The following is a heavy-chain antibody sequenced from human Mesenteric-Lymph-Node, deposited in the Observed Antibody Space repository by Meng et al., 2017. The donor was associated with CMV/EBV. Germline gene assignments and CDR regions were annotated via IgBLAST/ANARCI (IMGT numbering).Heavy chain of an antibody. CDR1: GFTFTSSA. Sequence: SVKVSCKASGFTFTSSAVQWVRQARGPRLEWIGWIVVGNGNTNYAQKFQERVTITRDMSTSTAYMELSSLRSEDTAVYYCARPAAMVLNYYYYGMDVWGQGTTVTVSS. CDR3: ARPAAMVLNYYYYGMDV. CDR2: IVVGNGNT. J-gene: IGHJ6*02. D-gene: IGHD5-18*01. V-gene: IGHV1-58*01.